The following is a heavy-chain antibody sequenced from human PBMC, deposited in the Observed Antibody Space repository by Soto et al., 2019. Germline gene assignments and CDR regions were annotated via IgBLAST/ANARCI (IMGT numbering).Heavy chain of an antibody. CDR1: GFTVSSNY. CDR2: IYSGGST. V-gene: IGHV3-53*04. Sequence: GGSLRLSCAASGFTVSSNYMSWVRQAPGKGLEWVSVIYSGGSTYYADSVKGRFTISRHNSKNTLYLQMNSLRAEDTAVYYCARARGTSWPFSFDYWGQGTLVTVSS. J-gene: IGHJ4*02. D-gene: IGHD6-13*01. CDR3: ARARGTSWPFSFDY.